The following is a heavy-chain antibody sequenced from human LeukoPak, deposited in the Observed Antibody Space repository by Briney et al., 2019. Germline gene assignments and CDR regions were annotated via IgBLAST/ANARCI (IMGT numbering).Heavy chain of an antibody. CDR2: IYYSGST. V-gene: IGHV4-31*03. J-gene: IGHJ4*02. D-gene: IGHD3-22*01. CDR3: ASSRWDSSGYYLY. Sequence: SETLSLTCTVSGGSISSGGYYWSWIRQHPGKGLGWIGYIYYSGSTYYNPSLKSRVTISVDTSKNQFSLKLSSVTAADTAVYYCASSRWDSSGYYLYWGQGTLVTVSS. CDR1: GGSISSGGYY.